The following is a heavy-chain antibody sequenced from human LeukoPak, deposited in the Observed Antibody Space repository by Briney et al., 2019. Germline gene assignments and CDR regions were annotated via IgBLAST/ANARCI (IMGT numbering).Heavy chain of an antibody. D-gene: IGHD2-2*01. Sequence: GGSLRLSCAASGFTFSSYAMHLVRQAPGKGLEWVAVISYDGSNKYYADSVKGRFTISRDNSKNTLYLQMNSLRAEDTAVYYCARAPTVLVGYCSSSSCQADYWGQGTLVTVSS. V-gene: IGHV3-30-3*01. J-gene: IGHJ4*02. CDR1: GFTFSSYA. CDR3: ARAPTVLVGYCSSSSCQADY. CDR2: ISYDGSNK.